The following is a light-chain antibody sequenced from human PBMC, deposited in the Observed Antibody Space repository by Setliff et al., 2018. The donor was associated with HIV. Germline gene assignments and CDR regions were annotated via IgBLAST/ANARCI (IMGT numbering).Light chain of an antibody. CDR1: SGDIGAFTF. Sequence: QSALTQPASVSGSPGQSITISCTGTSGDIGAFTFVSWYQQYPGKAPTLLIYEVTERPSGVSARFSGFKSGNTASLIISGLQAEDEADYYCSSFGRNSLVVFGSGTKGTVL. J-gene: IGLJ1*01. CDR2: EVT. CDR3: SSFGRNSLVV. V-gene: IGLV2-14*01.